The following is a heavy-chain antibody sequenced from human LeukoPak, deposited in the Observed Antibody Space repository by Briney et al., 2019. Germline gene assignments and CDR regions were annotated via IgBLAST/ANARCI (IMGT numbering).Heavy chain of an antibody. Sequence: ASVKVSCKASGYTFTGYYMHWVRQAPGQGLEWMGRIIPILGIANYAQKFQGRVTITADKSTSTAYMELSSLRSEDTAVYYCARAGYNWQEGLAPWGQGTLVPVSS. J-gene: IGHJ5*02. CDR1: GYTFTGYY. CDR3: ARAGYNWQEGLAP. D-gene: IGHD1-1*01. CDR2: IIPILGIA. V-gene: IGHV1-69*02.